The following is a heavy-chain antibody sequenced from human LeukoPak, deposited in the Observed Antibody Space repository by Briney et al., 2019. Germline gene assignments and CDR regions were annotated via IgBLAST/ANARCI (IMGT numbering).Heavy chain of an antibody. CDR2: INHSGST. CDR1: GGSFSGYY. J-gene: IGHJ6*03. CDR3: ARRRNYYYYMDV. Sequence: SETLSLTCAVYGGSFSGYYWSWIRQPPGKGLEWIGEINHSGSTNYNPSLKSRVTISVDTSKNQFSLKLSSVTAADTAVYYCARRRNYYYYMDVWGKGTTVTVSS. V-gene: IGHV4-34*01.